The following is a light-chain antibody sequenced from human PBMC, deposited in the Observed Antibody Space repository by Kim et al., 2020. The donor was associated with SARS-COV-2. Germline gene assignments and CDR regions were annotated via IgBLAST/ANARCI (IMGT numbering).Light chain of an antibody. CDR3: QQSHTAPLLT. V-gene: IGKV1-39*01. CDR1: QSINAY. CDR2: AAS. Sequence: SVGDRVTSTCRASQSINAYLNWYQQNPGKAPKLLIYAASTLQSGVPSRFSGSGSGTDFTLTINSLQTEDFATYYCQQSHTAPLLTFGGGTKVDIK. J-gene: IGKJ4*01.